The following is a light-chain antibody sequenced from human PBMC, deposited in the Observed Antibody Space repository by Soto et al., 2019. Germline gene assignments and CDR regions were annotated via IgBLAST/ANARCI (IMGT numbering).Light chain of an antibody. J-gene: IGKJ5*01. CDR2: DAS. V-gene: IGKV1-5*01. CDR1: QSISSW. Sequence: DIQMTQSPSTLSASVGDRVTITCRASQSISSWLAWYQQEPGKAPTLLIYDASTLERGVPSRFSGTGSGTEFTLSIDSLQPDDFATYYCQQYHTSSITFGQGTRLEIK. CDR3: QQYHTSSIT.